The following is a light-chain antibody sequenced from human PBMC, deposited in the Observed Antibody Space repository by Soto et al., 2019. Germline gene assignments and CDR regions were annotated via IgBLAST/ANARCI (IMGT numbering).Light chain of an antibody. V-gene: IGKV3-20*01. CDR3: QQHGTSPYT. CDR1: QSLRSSY. CDR2: GAS. Sequence: EVVLTQSPNTLSLSPGERATLSCWASQSLRSSYLAWYQRQPGQAHRLLMFGASRRATGIPDRFNGSGSGTDFILTISRLEPEDVAVYYCQQHGTSPYTFGQGTVLEI. J-gene: IGKJ2*01.